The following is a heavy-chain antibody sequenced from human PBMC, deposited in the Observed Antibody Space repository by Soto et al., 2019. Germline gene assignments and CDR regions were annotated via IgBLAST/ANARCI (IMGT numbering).Heavy chain of an antibody. J-gene: IGHJ4*02. CDR2: ITRFGST. Sequence: PSETLSLTCAVYGEYFSGYYWTWVRQAPGEGLQWIGEITRFGSTNYNPSLKSRVTISVDTSKNQFSLKLSSVTAADTAVYYCARREDYDSSGSPSGYFDYWGQGTLVTVSS. D-gene: IGHD3-22*01. V-gene: IGHV4-34*01. CDR3: ARREDYDSSGSPSGYFDY. CDR1: GEYFSGYY.